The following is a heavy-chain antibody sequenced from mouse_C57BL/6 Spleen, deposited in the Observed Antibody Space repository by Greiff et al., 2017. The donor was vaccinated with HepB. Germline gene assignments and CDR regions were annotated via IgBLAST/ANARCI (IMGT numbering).Heavy chain of an antibody. Sequence: VQLQQSGAELARPGASVKMSCKASGYTFTSYTMHWVKQRPGQGLEWIGYINPSSGYTTYNQKFKDKATLTADKSSSTAYMQLSSLTSEDSAVYSCARDDYDGAWFAYWGQWTLVTVSA. CDR3: ARDDYDGAWFAY. D-gene: IGHD2-4*01. V-gene: IGHV1-4*01. CDR2: INPSSGYT. CDR1: GYTFTSYT. J-gene: IGHJ3*01.